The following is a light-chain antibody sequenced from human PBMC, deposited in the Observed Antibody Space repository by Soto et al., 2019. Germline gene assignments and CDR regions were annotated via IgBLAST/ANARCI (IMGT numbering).Light chain of an antibody. J-gene: IGLJ7*01. V-gene: IGLV4-69*01. CDR1: SGQSNYA. CDR3: QTWGTGSAIVV. Sequence: QLVLTQSPSASASLGASVKLTCPLSSGQSNYAIAWHQQQPEKGPRYLMKVNSGGSHIKGDGIPDRFSGSSSGAERYLFISSLQSEDEADYYCQTWGTGSAIVVFGGGTQLTVL. CDR2: VNSGGSH.